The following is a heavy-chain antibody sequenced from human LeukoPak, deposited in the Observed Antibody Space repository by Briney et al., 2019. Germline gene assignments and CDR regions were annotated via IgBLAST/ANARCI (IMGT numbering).Heavy chain of an antibody. CDR1: GGTFSSYA. J-gene: IGHJ4*02. CDR2: IIPILGIA. CDR3: ARSWETTVVTRGYYFDY. V-gene: IGHV1-69*04. Sequence: GASVKVSCKASGGTFSSYAISWVRQAPGQGLEWMGRIIPILGIANYAQKFQGRVTITADKSTSTAYMELSSLRSEDTAVYYCARSWETTVVTRGYYFDYWGQGTLVTVSS. D-gene: IGHD4-23*01.